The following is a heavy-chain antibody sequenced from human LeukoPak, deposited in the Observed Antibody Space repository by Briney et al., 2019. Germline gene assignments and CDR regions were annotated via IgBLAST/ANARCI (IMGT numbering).Heavy chain of an antibody. CDR1: GYTFTGYY. D-gene: IGHD6-13*01. Sequence: ASVKVSCKASGYTFTGYYMHWVRQAPGQGLEWMGWINPNSGGTNYAQKFQGWVTMTRDTSISTAYMELRSLRSDDTAVYYRATGELHSSSWYSQLDYWGQGTLVTVSS. CDR2: INPNSGGT. V-gene: IGHV1-2*04. J-gene: IGHJ4*02. CDR3: ATGELHSSSWYSQLDY.